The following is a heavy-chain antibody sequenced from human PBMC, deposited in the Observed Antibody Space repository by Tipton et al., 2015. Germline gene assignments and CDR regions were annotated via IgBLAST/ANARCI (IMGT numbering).Heavy chain of an antibody. CDR3: ARDVGISTPGRGSWFDP. CDR2: TYYRSKWYN. V-gene: IGHV6-1*01. Sequence: GLVKPSQTLSLTCAISGDSVSSNTAAWNWIRQSPSRGLEWLGRTYYRSKWYNDYAVSLKSRITINADTSKNQFSLHLSSVTPEDTALYYCARDVGISTPGRGSWFDPWGQGTLVTVSS. J-gene: IGHJ5*02. D-gene: IGHD6-13*01. CDR1: GDSVSSNTAA.